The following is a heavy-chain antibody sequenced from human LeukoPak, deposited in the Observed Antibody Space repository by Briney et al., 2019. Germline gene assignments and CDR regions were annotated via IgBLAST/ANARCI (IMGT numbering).Heavy chain of an antibody. V-gene: IGHV3-53*01. CDR3: AAQDTFFDS. Sequence: GGSLRLSCAASGLTVSHNYMSWVRQAPGKGMEWVSSNYTTGTTFHRETVNGRFTISKDSSKTTVFLQMDSQRAEDPAVYYCAAQDTFFDSWGQGILVTVSS. CDR2: NYTTGTT. J-gene: IGHJ4*02. CDR1: GLTVSHNY. D-gene: IGHD2-15*01.